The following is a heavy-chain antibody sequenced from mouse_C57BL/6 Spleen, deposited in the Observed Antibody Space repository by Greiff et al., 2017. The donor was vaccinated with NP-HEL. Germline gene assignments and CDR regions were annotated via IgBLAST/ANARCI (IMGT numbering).Heavy chain of an antibody. Sequence: VQLQQSGAELVKPGASVKISCKASGYAFSSYWMNWVKQRPGKGLEWIGQIYPGDGDTNYNGKFKGKATLTAAKSSSTAYMQLSSLTSEDSAVYFCARGGYYYGSSYAWFAYWGQGTLVTVSA. CDR1: GYAFSSYW. CDR2: IYPGDGDT. J-gene: IGHJ3*01. D-gene: IGHD1-1*01. V-gene: IGHV1-80*01. CDR3: ARGGYYYGSSYAWFAY.